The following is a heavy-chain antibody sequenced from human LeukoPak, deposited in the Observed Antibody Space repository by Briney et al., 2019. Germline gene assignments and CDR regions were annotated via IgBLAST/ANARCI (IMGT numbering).Heavy chain of an antibody. CDR3: ARGYCSSTSCYYYYGMDV. D-gene: IGHD2-2*01. CDR2: INWNGGST. Sequence: PGGSLRLSCAASGFTFDDYGMSWVRQAPGKGLEWVSGINWNGGSTGYADSVKGRFTITRDNAKNSLYLQMNSLRAEDTALYHCARGYCSSTSCYYYYGMDVWGQGTTVTVSS. CDR1: GFTFDDYG. V-gene: IGHV3-20*01. J-gene: IGHJ6*02.